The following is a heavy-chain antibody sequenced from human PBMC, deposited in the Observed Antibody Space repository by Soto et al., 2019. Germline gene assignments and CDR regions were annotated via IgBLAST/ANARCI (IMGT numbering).Heavy chain of an antibody. CDR2: ISSDGSSE. V-gene: IGHV3-30-3*01. D-gene: IGHD6-6*01. Sequence: QVQLVESGGGVVQPGRSLGLSCAASGFTFSRYVMHWVRQAPGKGLEWVALISSDGSSEYYADSVRGRFTISRDTSTNTLYLQMNSLRVEHTALSFWARARSLDYNNYALNAWPQGTTVTFAS. CDR1: GFTFSRYV. CDR3: ARARSLDYNNYALNA. J-gene: IGHJ6*02.